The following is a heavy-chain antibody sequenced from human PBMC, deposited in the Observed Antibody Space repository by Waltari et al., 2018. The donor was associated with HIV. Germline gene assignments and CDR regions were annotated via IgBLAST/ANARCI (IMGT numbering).Heavy chain of an antibody. V-gene: IGHV5-51*03. CDR2: IYPFDSDT. Sequence: EVQLVQSGAEVRKSGESRKISCKASGYTFTNYWIAWVRQMSGEGLEWMGIIYPFDSDTRYNPSFEGQITISADKSLATAYLEWSNLNASDAAIYYCARLFYYDTTGYINNAFDIWGQGTVVTVS. CDR1: GYTFTNYW. J-gene: IGHJ3*02. D-gene: IGHD3-22*01. CDR3: ARLFYYDTTGYINNAFDI.